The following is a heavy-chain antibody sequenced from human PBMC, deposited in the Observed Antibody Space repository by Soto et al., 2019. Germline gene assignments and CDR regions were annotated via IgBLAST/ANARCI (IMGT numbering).Heavy chain of an antibody. Sequence: PSETLSLTCTVSGGSISSGGYYWSWIRQHPGKGLEWIGYIYYSGSTYYNPSLKSRVTISVDTSKNQFSLKLSSVTAADTAVYYCARYCSSTSCYDYYGMDVWGQGTTVTVSS. J-gene: IGHJ6*02. CDR1: GGSISSGGYY. CDR2: IYYSGST. D-gene: IGHD2-2*01. CDR3: ARYCSSTSCYDYYGMDV. V-gene: IGHV4-31*03.